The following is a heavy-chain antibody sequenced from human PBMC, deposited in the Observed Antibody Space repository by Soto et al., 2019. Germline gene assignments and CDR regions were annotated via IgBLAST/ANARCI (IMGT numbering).Heavy chain of an antibody. CDR2: VDPGDGET. CDR1: GFTFTDFY. V-gene: IGHV1-69-2*01. J-gene: IGHJ5*02. D-gene: IGHD3-3*01. Sequence: EVQVVQSGAEVKRPGATVKISCRVSGFTFTDFYIHWVQQAPGKGLEWMGLVDPGDGETIYAEKFQGRLTISADTSTDTAYMELTSLRSEDTAIYYCGVRFRARLRHIDPWGQGTLVTVSS. CDR3: GVRFRARLRHIDP.